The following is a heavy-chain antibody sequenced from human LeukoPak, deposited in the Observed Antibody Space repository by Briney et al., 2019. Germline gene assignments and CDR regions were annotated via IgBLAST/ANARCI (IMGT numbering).Heavy chain of an antibody. CDR3: TRDPILGAPDYFDY. V-gene: IGHV3-30*04. Sequence: GGSLRLSCAASGFTFRNYAMHWVRQAPGKGLEWVAVTSPDEGLKFYGDSVKGRFTISRDNSKNTMYLQMNNLREEDTAVYYCTRDPILGAPDYFDYWGQGTLVTVSS. CDR1: GFTFRNYA. CDR2: TSPDEGLK. J-gene: IGHJ4*02. D-gene: IGHD1-26*01.